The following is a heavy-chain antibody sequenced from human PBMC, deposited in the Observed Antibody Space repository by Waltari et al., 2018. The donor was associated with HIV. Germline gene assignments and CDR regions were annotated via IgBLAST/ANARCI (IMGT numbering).Heavy chain of an antibody. CDR1: GFTFRSYS. CDR3: ARDTSFWSSPDLDAFDI. V-gene: IGHV3-21*01. CDR2: ISSSSSYI. Sequence: EVQLVESGGGLVKPGGSLRLSCAASGFTFRSYSMNWVSQAPGKGLEWVSSISSSSSYIYYADSVKGRFTISRDNAKNSLYLQMNSLRAEDTAVYYCARDTSFWSSPDLDAFDIWGQGTMVTVSS. D-gene: IGHD3-3*01. J-gene: IGHJ3*02.